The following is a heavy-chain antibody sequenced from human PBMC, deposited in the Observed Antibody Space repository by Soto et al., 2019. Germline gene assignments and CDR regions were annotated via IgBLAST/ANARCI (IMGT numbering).Heavy chain of an antibody. D-gene: IGHD6-25*01. Sequence: ASVKVSCKTSGYTFTRFGITWLRQAPGQGLEWMGWISPFSGNTKYAQNFQVRVTITSDKSASTVDMDLRGLRSDDTATYYCAKTHTRESGSVDPWG. CDR2: ISPFSGNT. V-gene: IGHV1-18*04. CDR3: AKTHTRESGSVDP. J-gene: IGHJ5*02. CDR1: GYTFTRFG.